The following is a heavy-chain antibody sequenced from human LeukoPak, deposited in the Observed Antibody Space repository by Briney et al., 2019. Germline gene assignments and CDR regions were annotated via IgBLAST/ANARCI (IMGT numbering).Heavy chain of an antibody. D-gene: IGHD6-19*01. V-gene: IGHV4-59*11. Sequence: KPSETLSLTCTVSGGSISSHQWSWIRQPPGKGLEWIGYIYYSGSTNYNPSLKSRVTISIGTSKIQFSLKLTSVTAADTAVYYCARGGVPVAGTGASNVWGQGTMVTVSS. CDR2: IYYSGST. CDR3: ARGGVPVAGTGASNV. J-gene: IGHJ3*01. CDR1: GGSISSHQ.